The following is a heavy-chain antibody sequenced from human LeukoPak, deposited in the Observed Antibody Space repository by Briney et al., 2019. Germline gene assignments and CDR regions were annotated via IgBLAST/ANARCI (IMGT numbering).Heavy chain of an antibody. Sequence: KSSETLSLTCTVSGGSISSYYWSWIRQSPGKGLECIGYIHYTGSTNYNPSLKSRVTISVETSKNQFSLKLKSVTAADTAVYYCASDSFYDSGGYFYYWGQGTPVTVSS. CDR2: IHYTGST. CDR1: GGSISSYY. V-gene: IGHV4-59*12. J-gene: IGHJ4*02. CDR3: ASDSFYDSGGYFYY. D-gene: IGHD3-22*01.